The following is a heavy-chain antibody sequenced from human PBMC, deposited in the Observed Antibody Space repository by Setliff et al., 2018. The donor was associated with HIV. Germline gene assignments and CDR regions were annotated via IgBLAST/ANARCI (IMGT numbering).Heavy chain of an antibody. D-gene: IGHD3-10*01. CDR3: ARRIDNSGSLPAKNWFDT. CDR2: IYNSAST. J-gene: IGHJ5*02. V-gene: IGHV4-4*09. Sequence: LSLTCTVSGDSISTDYWTWIRQPPGKGLEWIGYIYNSASTSYDPSLKSRVTISVDTSKNQFSLKLSSVTAADTAVYYCARRIDNSGSLPAKNWFDTWGQGRLVTVSS. CDR1: GDSISTDY.